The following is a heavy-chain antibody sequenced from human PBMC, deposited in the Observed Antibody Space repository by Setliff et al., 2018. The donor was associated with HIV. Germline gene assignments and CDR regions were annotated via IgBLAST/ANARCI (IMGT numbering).Heavy chain of an antibody. CDR2: ISSSSSTR. Sequence: TGGSLRLSCAASGFTFSSYSMNWVRQAPGKGLEWVSYISSSSSTRYYAGSVKGRFTISRENAKNSLYLQMNSLRAEGTAVYYCARRILTGYFISDYWGQGTLVTVSS. J-gene: IGHJ4*02. V-gene: IGHV3-48*04. CDR1: GFTFSSYS. D-gene: IGHD3-9*01. CDR3: ARRILTGYFISDY.